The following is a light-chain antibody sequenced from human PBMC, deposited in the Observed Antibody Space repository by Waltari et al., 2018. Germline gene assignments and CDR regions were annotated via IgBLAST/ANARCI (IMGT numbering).Light chain of an antibody. CDR2: GAS. V-gene: IGKV3-15*01. J-gene: IGKJ4*01. CDR3: QQYSNWPLT. CDR1: QSVSSN. Sequence: EIVLTQSPATLSFSPGERATLSCRASQSVSSNIAWYQQKPGQAPRLLMSGASSRATDIPDRFSGSGSGTDFTLTISSLEPEDFAVYYCQQYSNWPLTFGGGTKVEI.